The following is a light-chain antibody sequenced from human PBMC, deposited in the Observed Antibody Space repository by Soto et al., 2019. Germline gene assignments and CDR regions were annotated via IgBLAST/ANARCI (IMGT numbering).Light chain of an antibody. Sequence: QLVLTQPPSVSGAPGQRVTISCTGNSSNLGPGYDVHWYQQLPGAAPKLVIFGNRNRPSGVPERFSGSKSGTSASLAITGLQAEDEADYYCQAYDYSLTASVFGGGAKLTVL. V-gene: IGLV1-40*01. CDR3: QAYDYSLTASV. CDR2: GNR. CDR1: SSNLGPGYD. J-gene: IGLJ3*02.